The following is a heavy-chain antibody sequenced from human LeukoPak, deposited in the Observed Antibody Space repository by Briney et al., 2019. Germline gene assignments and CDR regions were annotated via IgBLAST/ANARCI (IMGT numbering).Heavy chain of an antibody. CDR2: IRYDGSNK. J-gene: IGHJ4*02. CDR3: AKARGQWLVDFDY. V-gene: IGHV3-30*02. Sequence: GGPLRLSCAASGFTLSSYGMHWVRQAPGKGLEWVAFIRYDGSNKYYADSVKGRFTISRDNSKNTLYLQMNSLRAEDTAVYYCAKARGQWLVDFDYWGQGTLVTVSS. D-gene: IGHD6-19*01. CDR1: GFTLSSYG.